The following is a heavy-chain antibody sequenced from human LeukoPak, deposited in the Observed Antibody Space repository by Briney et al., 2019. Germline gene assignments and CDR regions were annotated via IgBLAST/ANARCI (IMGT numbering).Heavy chain of an antibody. D-gene: IGHD2-15*01. CDR3: ARHRQRSGGFFGSGHDAFDI. CDR1: GGSFSGYY. CDR2: INHSGST. V-gene: IGHV4-34*01. J-gene: IGHJ3*02. Sequence: SETLSLTCAVYGGSFSGYYWSWIRQPPGKGLEWIGEINHSGSTNYNPSLKSRVTISVDTSKNQFSLKLSSVTAADTAAYYCARHRQRSGGFFGSGHDAFDIWGQGTMVTVSS.